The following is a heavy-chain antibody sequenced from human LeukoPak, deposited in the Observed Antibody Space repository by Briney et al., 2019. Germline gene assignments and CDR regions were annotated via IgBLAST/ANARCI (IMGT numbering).Heavy chain of an antibody. J-gene: IGHJ4*02. CDR1: GLTFSNYA. D-gene: IGHD1-14*01. CDR2: ITGSGAET. V-gene: IGHV3-23*01. Sequence: LPGGSLRLSCAASGLTFSNYAMSWVRQAPGEGLEWVSSITGSGAETNSADAVKGRFTISRDNSKNTLCLQMNTLRAGDTAVYYRAKGPHIRTMWLFDSWGQGSLVTVSS. CDR3: AKGPHIRTMWLFDS.